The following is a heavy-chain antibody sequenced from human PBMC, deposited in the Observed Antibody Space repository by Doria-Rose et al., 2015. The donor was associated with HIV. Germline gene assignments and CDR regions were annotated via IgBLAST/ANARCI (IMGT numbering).Heavy chain of an antibody. CDR1: GVSLSSPGMG. CDR2: SFSDDER. V-gene: IGHV2-26*01. J-gene: IGHJ4*02. Sequence: QVQLVQSGPVLVKPTETLTLTCTVSGVSLSSPGMGVSWIRQPPGKALEWLANSFSDDERSCKTSLKSRLTISRCTSKSQVVLTMTDMDPVDTATYYCARIKSSRWYHKYYFDFWGQGTLVIVSA. CDR3: ARIKSSRWYHKYYFDF. D-gene: IGHD6-13*01.